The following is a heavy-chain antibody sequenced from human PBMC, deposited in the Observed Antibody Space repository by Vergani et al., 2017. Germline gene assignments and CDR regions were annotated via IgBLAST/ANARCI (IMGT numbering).Heavy chain of an antibody. V-gene: IGHV1-46*03. CDR2: INPSGGHP. J-gene: IGHJ4*02. D-gene: IGHD3-9*01. Sequence: QVQVVQPGAEVKKPGASVKVSCKTSGYTFSNYYMHWVRQAPGQGLEWMGIINPSGGHPNYAQKFQGRVTMTRDTSTSTVYMELNSLRSEDTAIYYCARGDYGILTGYRYWGQGTLVTVSA. CDR1: GYTFSNYY. CDR3: ARGDYGILTGYRY.